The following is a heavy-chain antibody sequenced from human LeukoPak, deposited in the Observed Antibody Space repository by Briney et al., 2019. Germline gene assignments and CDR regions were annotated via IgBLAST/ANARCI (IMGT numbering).Heavy chain of an antibody. CDR1: GGSFSGYY. J-gene: IGHJ4*02. Sequence: SETLSLTCAVYGGSFSGYYWSWIRQPPGKGLEWIGSIYYSGSTYYNPSLKSRVTISVDTSKNQFSLKLSSVTAADTAVYYCARQGVGYCTNGVCPYYFDYWGQGTLVTVSS. D-gene: IGHD2-8*01. CDR3: ARQGVGYCTNGVCPYYFDY. V-gene: IGHV4-34*01. CDR2: IYYSGST.